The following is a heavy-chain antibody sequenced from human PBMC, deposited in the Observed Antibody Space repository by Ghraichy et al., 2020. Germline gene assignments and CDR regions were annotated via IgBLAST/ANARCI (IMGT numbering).Heavy chain of an antibody. CDR3: ARRGLKIVAPGGMDV. CDR2: IYYSGST. D-gene: IGHD3-10*01. V-gene: IGHV4-39*01. Sequence: SETLSLTCTVSGGSISSSSYYWGWIRQPPGKGLEWIGSIYYSGSTYYNPSLKSRVTMSVDTSKNQFSLKLSSVTAADTAVYYCARRGLKIVAPGGMDVWGQGTTVTVSS. J-gene: IGHJ6*02. CDR1: GGSISSSSYY.